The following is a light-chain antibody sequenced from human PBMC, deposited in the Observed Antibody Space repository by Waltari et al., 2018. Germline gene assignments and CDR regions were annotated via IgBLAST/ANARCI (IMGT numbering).Light chain of an antibody. J-gene: IGKJ1*01. CDR2: GAS. CDR3: QQYNNWPPGT. CDR1: QSISSS. Sequence: EIVLTQSPATLSVSTGERATLSCRASQSISSSLAWYQQKPGQAPSLLIYGASTRATGVPGRFSGSGSGTEFTLTITSLHSEDFAVYYCQQYNNWPPGTFGQGTKVEIK. V-gene: IGKV3-15*01.